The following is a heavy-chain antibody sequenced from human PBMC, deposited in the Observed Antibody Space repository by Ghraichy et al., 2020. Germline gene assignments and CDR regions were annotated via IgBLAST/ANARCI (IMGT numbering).Heavy chain of an antibody. J-gene: IGHJ4*02. V-gene: IGHV3-74*01. CDR1: GFTFRSSW. D-gene: IGHD6-6*01. CDR2: VTSDGTTT. Sequence: GGSLRLSCAASGFTFRSSWMHWVRQAPGKGLVWVSRVTSDGTTTTYADSVKGRFTISRDNAKNTLYLQMNSLRAEDTAVYYCARDRGSLAALDYWGQGTLVTVSS. CDR3: ARDRGSLAALDY.